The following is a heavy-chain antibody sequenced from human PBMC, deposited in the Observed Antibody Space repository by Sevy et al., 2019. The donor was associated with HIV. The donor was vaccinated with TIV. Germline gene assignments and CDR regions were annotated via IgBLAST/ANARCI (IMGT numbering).Heavy chain of an antibody. CDR3: ARAEVVVAGYKPSYNWFDP. CDR1: GGSFSGYY. CDR2: INHSGST. Sequence: SETLSLTCAVYGGSFSGYYWSWIRQPPGKGLEWIGEINHSGSTNYNTSLKSRVTISVDTSKNQFSLKLSSVTAADTAVYYCARAEVVVAGYKPSYNWFDPWGQGTLVTVSS. J-gene: IGHJ5*02. D-gene: IGHD6-19*01. V-gene: IGHV4-34*01.